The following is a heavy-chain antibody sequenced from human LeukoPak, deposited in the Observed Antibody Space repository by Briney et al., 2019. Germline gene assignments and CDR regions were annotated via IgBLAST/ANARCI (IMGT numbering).Heavy chain of an antibody. CDR2: IYYSGST. Sequence: SETLSLTCTVSGGSISSSSYYWGWIRQPPGKGLEWIGSIYYSGSTYYNPSLKSRVTISVDTSKNQFSLKLSSVTAADTAVYYCARDYYDSSGYYYKRDYWGQGTLVTVSS. J-gene: IGHJ4*02. V-gene: IGHV4-39*07. D-gene: IGHD3-22*01. CDR3: ARDYYDSSGYYYKRDY. CDR1: GGSISSSSYY.